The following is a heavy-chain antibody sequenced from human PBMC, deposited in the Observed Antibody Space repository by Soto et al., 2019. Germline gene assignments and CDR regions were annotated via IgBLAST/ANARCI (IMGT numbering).Heavy chain of an antibody. J-gene: IGHJ5*02. V-gene: IGHV3-23*01. CDR1: GFTFSSYS. CDR3: AKLFLKYHLMGKWFDP. CDR2: ISGSGGST. D-gene: IGHD2-2*01. Sequence: EVQLLESGGGLVQPGGSLRLSCAASGFTFSSYSMSWVRQAPGKGLEWVSAISGSGGSTYYADSVKGRFTISRDNSKHTLYRQMNSLRAEDTAVYYCAKLFLKYHLMGKWFDPWGQGSLVTV.